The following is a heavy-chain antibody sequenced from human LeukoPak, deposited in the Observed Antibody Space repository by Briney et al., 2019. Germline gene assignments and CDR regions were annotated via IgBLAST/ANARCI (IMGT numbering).Heavy chain of an antibody. J-gene: IGHJ4*02. D-gene: IGHD3-3*01. CDR1: GFTFSNAW. Sequence: PGGSLRLSCAASGFTFSNAWMSWVRQAPGKGLEWVGRIKSKTDGGTTDYAAPVKGRFTISRDDSKNTLYLQMNSLKTEDTAVYYCTTARFLEWLFLYWGQGTLVTVSS. CDR3: TTARFLEWLFLY. CDR2: IKSKTDGGTT. V-gene: IGHV3-15*01.